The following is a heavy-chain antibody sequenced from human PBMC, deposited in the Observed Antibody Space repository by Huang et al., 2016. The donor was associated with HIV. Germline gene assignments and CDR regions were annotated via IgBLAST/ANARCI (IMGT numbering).Heavy chain of an antibody. CDR3: ARGSKWLRDGMDV. J-gene: IGHJ6*02. D-gene: IGHD5-12*01. V-gene: IGHV1-8*01. CDR2: VNPNSGNT. Sequence: VQSGAEVKKPGASVKVFCKASGYTFTSYGINGVRQATGQGREGMGLVNPNSGNTGYAQKFQGRVTMTRNTSISTAYMELSSLRSEDTAVYYCARGSKWLRDGMDVWGQGTTVTVSS. CDR1: GYTFTSYG.